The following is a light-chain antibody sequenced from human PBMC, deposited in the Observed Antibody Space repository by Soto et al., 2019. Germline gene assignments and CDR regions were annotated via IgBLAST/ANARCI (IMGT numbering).Light chain of an antibody. J-gene: IGKJ5*01. CDR1: ESVSYSY. Sequence: EIVLTQSPATMSLSQGERATLSCQASESVSYSYVAWYQQKPGQAPRLVIYDASNRATGIPARFSGSGSGTDFTLTIGSLETEDFAVYDGQQRSDWTLTFGQGTRLEIK. CDR3: QQRSDWTLT. V-gene: IGKV3-11*01. CDR2: DAS.